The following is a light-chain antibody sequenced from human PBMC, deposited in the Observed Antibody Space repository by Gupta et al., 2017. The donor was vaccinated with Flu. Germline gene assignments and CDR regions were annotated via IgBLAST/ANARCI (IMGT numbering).Light chain of an antibody. CDR2: WAS. CDR3: QQYYSTPLT. J-gene: IGKJ4*01. V-gene: IGKV4-1*01. Sequence: DIVMTQSPDSLAVSLGERATINCKSSQSVLYSSNNKNYLAWYQQKPGQPPKLLIYWASTRESGVPDRFSGSGSGTDFTLTISSLQAEDVAVYYCQQYYSTPLTFGGGTKGRSN. CDR1: QSVLYSSNNKNY.